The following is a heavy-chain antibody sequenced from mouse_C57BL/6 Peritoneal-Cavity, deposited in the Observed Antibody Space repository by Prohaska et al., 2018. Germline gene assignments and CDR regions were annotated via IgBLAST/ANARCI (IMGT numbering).Heavy chain of an antibody. CDR2: IHPSDSDT. CDR1: GYTFTSYW. V-gene: IGHV1-74*01. Sequence: QVQLQQPGAELVKPGASVKVSCKASGYTFTSYWMRWVKQRPAQGLEWIGRIHPSDSDTNYNQKFKGKDTLTVDKSSSTAYMQLSSLTSEDSAVYYCAASITTVVAYYAMDYWGQGTSVTVSS. D-gene: IGHD1-1*01. J-gene: IGHJ4*01. CDR3: AASITTVVAYYAMDY.